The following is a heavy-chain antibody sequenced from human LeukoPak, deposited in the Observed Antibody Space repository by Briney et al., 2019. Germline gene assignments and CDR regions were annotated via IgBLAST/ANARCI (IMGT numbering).Heavy chain of an antibody. CDR3: AREVTAE. CDR2: ISYSSSFL. V-gene: IGHV3-21*01. CDR1: GFTFSTHS. D-gene: IGHD1-14*01. J-gene: IGHJ4*02. Sequence: GGSLRLSCEASGFTFSTHSMNWVRQAPGKGLEWVSSISYSSSFLDYADSVQGRFTVSRDNAKNSLYLQMNSLRAEDTAVYYCAREVTAEWGQGTLVIVSS.